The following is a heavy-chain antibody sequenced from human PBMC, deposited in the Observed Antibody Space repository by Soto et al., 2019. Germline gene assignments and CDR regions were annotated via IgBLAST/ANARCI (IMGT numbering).Heavy chain of an antibody. J-gene: IGHJ6*02. D-gene: IGHD4-4*01. CDR2: ISYDGSNK. Sequence: GGSLRLSCAASGFTFSSYGMHWVRQAPGKGLEWVAVISYDGSNKYYADSVKGRFTISRDNSKNTLYLQMNSLRAEDTAVYYCAKAATTVNSGAMDVWGQGTTVTVSS. CDR3: AKAATTVNSGAMDV. V-gene: IGHV3-30*18. CDR1: GFTFSSYG.